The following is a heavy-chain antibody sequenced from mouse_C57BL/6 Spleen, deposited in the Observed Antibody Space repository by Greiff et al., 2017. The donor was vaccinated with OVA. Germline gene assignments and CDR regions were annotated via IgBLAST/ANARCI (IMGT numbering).Heavy chain of an antibody. Sequence: EVKLVESGEGLVKPGGSLKLSCAASGFTFSSYAMSWVRQTPEQRLEWVAYISSGGDYIYYADTVKGRFTFSRENARNTLYLQISGRKSEDTAIYYYTREGVYSSYDWGKGTTLTVSS. J-gene: IGHJ2*01. D-gene: IGHD2-12*01. V-gene: IGHV5-9-1*02. CDR3: TREGVYSSYD. CDR1: GFTFSSYA. CDR2: ISSGGDYI.